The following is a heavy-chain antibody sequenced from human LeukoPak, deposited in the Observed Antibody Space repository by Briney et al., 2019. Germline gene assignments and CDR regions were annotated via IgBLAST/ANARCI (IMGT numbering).Heavy chain of an antibody. CDR1: GYTFTRND. J-gene: IGHJ5*02. V-gene: IGHV1-8*01. CDR3: ARIGFGESGWFDP. CDR2: MNPNSGNS. Sequence: GASVKVSCKTSGYTFTRNDINWVRQATGQGLEWMGWMNPNSGNSDYAQKLQGRVTMTTDTSTSTAYMELRSLRSDDTAVCYCARIGFGESGWFDPWGQGTLVTVSS. D-gene: IGHD3-10*01.